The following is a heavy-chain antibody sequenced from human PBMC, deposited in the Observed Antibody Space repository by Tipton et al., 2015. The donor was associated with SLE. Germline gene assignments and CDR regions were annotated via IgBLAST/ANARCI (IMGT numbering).Heavy chain of an antibody. CDR1: GYSISTSDSNW. CDR3: ARVQAYEGFDP. CDR2: IYYSGST. Sequence: TLSLTCAVSGYSISTSDSNWWGWIRQPPGKGLEWIGSIYYSGSTYYNPSLKSRVTISVDTSKNQFSLKLSLVTAADTAVYYCARVQAYEGFDPWGQGTLVTVSS. J-gene: IGHJ5*02. D-gene: IGHD3-16*01. V-gene: IGHV4-28*03.